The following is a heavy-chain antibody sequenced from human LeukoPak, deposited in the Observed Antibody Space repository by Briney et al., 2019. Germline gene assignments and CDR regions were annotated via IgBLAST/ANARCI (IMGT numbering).Heavy chain of an antibody. D-gene: IGHD3-10*01. CDR2: MDPNSGNT. CDR3: ARVLGYYGSGSPYGMDV. J-gene: IGHJ6*02. Sequence: GASVKVSCKASGYTFTSYDINWVRQATGQGLEWMGWMDPNSGNTGYAQKFQGRVTMTRNTSISTAYMELSSPRSEDTAVYYCARVLGYYGSGSPYGMDVWGQGTTVTVSS. V-gene: IGHV1-8*01. CDR1: GYTFTSYD.